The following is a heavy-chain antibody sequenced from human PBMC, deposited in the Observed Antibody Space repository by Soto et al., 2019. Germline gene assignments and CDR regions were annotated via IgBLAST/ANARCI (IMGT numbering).Heavy chain of an antibody. Sequence: GESLKISCKGSGYSFTSYWISWVRQMPGKVLEWMGRIDPSDSYTNYSPSFQGHVTISADKSISTAYLQWSSLKASDTAMYYCARHYIVVVPAVHDAFDIWGQGTMVTVSS. CDR1: GYSFTSYW. V-gene: IGHV5-10-1*01. CDR2: IDPSDSYT. D-gene: IGHD2-2*01. CDR3: ARHYIVVVPAVHDAFDI. J-gene: IGHJ3*02.